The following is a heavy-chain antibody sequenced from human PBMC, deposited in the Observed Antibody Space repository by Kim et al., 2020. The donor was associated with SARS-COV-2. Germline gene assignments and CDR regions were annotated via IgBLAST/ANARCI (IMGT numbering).Heavy chain of an antibody. Sequence: GGSLRLSCEASGFSFSRFYMTWIRQAPGKGLEWISYITSGGGTIYYADSVKGRFTISRDNADNFLYLQMSDLRAEDTAMYYCAKGGALTVFADDWGQGTMVSVSS. CDR1: GFSFSRFY. CDR3: AKGGALTVFADD. CDR2: ITSGGGTI. D-gene: IGHD1-26*01. J-gene: IGHJ4*02. V-gene: IGHV3-11*01.